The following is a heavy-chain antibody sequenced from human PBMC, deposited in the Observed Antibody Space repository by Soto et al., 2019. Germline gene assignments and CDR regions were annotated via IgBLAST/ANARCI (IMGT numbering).Heavy chain of an antibody. CDR3: ARERGYSYGYAAYYFDY. V-gene: IGHV2-70*11. D-gene: IGHD5-18*01. J-gene: IGHJ4*02. Sequence: GPTLQNPAQTLARTYTFSGVSLSTSGMCVSWIRQPPGKALEWLARIDWDDDKYYSTSLKTRLTISKDTSKNQVVLTMTNMDPVDTATYYCARERGYSYGYAAYYFDYWGQGTLVTVSS. CDR1: GVSLSTSGMC. CDR2: IDWDDDK.